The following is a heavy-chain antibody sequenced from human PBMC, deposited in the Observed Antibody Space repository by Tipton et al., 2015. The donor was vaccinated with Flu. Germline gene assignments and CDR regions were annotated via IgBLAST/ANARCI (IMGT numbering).Heavy chain of an antibody. CDR2: ISAYNGNT. Sequence: QLVQSGAEVKKPGASVKVSCKASGYTFTSYGISWVRQAPGQGLEWMGWISAYNGNTNYAQKLQGRVTMTTDTSTSTAYMELRSLRSDATAVYYCARNLPTFTIFSALDLIGVVAFDYWGQGTLVTVSS. CDR1: GYTFTSYG. V-gene: IGHV1-18*04. D-gene: IGHD3-3*01. J-gene: IGHJ4*02. CDR3: ARNLPTFTIFSALDLIGVVAFDY.